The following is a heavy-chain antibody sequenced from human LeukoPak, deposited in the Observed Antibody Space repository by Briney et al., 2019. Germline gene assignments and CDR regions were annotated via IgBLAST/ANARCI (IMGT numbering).Heavy chain of an antibody. CDR2: INSDGYSI. CDR1: GFTFSSYW. J-gene: IGHJ4*02. D-gene: IGHD6-19*01. V-gene: IGHV3-74*01. Sequence: GGSLRLACAASGFTFSSYWMHWVRQAPGKGLVWVSRINSDGYSISYADSVKGRFTISREDAKNTLYLQMNSLTVEDTAVYYCARATAEAGTDYWGQGTLVTVSS. CDR3: ARATAEAGTDY.